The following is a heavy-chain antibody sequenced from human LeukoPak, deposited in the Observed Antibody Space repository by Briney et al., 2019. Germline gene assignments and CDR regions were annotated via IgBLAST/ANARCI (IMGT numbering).Heavy chain of an antibody. CDR1: GFTFISYG. Sequence: GGTLRLSCAASGFTFISYGMSWVRQAPGKGLEWVSAISGSGGSTYYADSVKGRFTISRDNSKNTLYLQMNSLRAEDTAVYYCARVLSGRGSLYDYYYYMDVWGKGTTVTISS. V-gene: IGHV3-23*01. D-gene: IGHD3-10*01. CDR3: ARVLSGRGSLYDYYYYMDV. CDR2: ISGSGGST. J-gene: IGHJ6*03.